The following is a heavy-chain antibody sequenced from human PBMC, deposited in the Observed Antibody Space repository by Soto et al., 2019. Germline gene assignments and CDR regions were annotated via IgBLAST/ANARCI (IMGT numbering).Heavy chain of an antibody. CDR3: ARDGTGFDY. J-gene: IGHJ4*02. D-gene: IGHD1-1*01. CDR2: ISAYNGNT. V-gene: IGHV1-18*04. CDR1: GYTFGSNG. Sequence: ASVKVSCKASGYTFGSNGIGWVRQAPGQGLEWMGWISAYNGNTNYAYKLQGRVTMTRDTSTSTVYMELRDLRSDDTAVYYCARDGTGFDYWGQGTLVTVSS.